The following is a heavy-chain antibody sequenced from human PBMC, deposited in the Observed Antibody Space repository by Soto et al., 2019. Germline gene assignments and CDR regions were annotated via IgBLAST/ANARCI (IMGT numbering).Heavy chain of an antibody. CDR1: GGTFSSYA. Sequence: QVQLVQSGAEVKKPGSSVKVSCKASGGTFSSYAISWVRQAPGQGLEWMGGIIPIFGTANYAQKFQGRVTSTADESTSTAYMELSSLRSEDTAVYYCARAGITMVRGGPGDSFDYWGQGTLVTVSS. CDR2: IIPIFGTA. V-gene: IGHV1-69*01. D-gene: IGHD3-10*01. CDR3: ARAGITMVRGGPGDSFDY. J-gene: IGHJ4*02.